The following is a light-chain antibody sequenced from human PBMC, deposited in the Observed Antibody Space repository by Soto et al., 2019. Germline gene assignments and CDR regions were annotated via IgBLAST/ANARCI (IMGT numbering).Light chain of an antibody. CDR1: QGIRDD. CDR3: LQDYSYPLT. V-gene: IGKV1-6*01. J-gene: IGKJ4*01. Sequence: AIQMTQSPSSLSASVGDRVTITCRASQGIRDDLGWYQQKPGKAPKLLMYASSSLQSGVPSRFSGSGSGTDFTLTINSLQPEDFATYYCLQDYSYPLTFGGGTKVDIK. CDR2: ASS.